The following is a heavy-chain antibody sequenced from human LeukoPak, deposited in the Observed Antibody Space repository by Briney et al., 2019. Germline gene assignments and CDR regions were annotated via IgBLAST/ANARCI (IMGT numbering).Heavy chain of an antibody. Sequence: SGTLSLTCADSGVSISSSNWWNWFRQPPGKGLEWIGEIHHSETTNYNPSLKSRVTISVDKTKNQFSLRLSSVTAADTAVYYCASGLVGATSFYYYGMDVWGQGTTVTVSS. J-gene: IGHJ6*02. CDR3: ASGLVGATSFYYYGMDV. CDR2: IHHSETT. D-gene: IGHD1-26*01. V-gene: IGHV4-4*02. CDR1: GVSISSSNW.